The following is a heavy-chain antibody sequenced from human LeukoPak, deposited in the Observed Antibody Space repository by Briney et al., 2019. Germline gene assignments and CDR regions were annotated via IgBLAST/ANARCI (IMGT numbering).Heavy chain of an antibody. CDR1: GFTFDDYA. V-gene: IGHV3-9*01. CDR2: ISWNSGSI. D-gene: IGHD2-21*01. J-gene: IGHJ6*02. CDR3: AKDSYGYGMDV. Sequence: GGSLRLSGAASGFTFDDYAMHWVRQAPGKGLEWVSGISWNSGSIGYADSVKGRFTISRDNAKNSLYLQMNSLRAEDTALYYCAKDSYGYGMDVWGQGTTVTVSS.